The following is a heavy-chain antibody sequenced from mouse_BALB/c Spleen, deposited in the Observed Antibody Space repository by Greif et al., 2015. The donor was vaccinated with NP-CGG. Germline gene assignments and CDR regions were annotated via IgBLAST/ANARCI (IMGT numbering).Heavy chain of an antibody. CDR3: ARDRAFYAMDY. J-gene: IGHJ4*01. Sequence: QVHVKQSGPGLVAPSQSLSITCTVSGFSLTSYGVHWVRQPLGKGLEWLGVIWAGGSTNYNSALMSRLSISKDNSKSQVFLKMNSLQTDDTAMYYCARDRAFYAMDYWGQGTSVTVSS. V-gene: IGHV2-9*02. CDR1: GFSLTSYG. CDR2: IWAGGST. D-gene: IGHD3-1*01.